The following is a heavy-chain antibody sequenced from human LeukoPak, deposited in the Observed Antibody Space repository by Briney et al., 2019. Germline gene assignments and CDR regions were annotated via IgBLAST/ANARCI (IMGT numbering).Heavy chain of an antibody. D-gene: IGHD6-13*01. V-gene: IGHV3-23*01. Sequence: GGSLRLSCAASGFTFSSYAMSWVRQAPGKGLEWVSDIRGSDGSTYYADSVRGRFTISRDNSKNTLYLQMNNLRAEDTAVYYCAKDIYSSNSIFDYWGQGTLVAVSS. J-gene: IGHJ4*02. CDR3: AKDIYSSNSIFDY. CDR1: GFTFSSYA. CDR2: IRGSDGST.